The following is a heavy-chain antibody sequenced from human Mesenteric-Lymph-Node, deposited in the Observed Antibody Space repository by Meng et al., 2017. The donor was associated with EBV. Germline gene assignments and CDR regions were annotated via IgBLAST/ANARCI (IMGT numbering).Heavy chain of an antibody. CDR1: GGPIISSNYY. CDR2: IYYSGGV. CDR3: ARHREGGGFEPIDY. V-gene: IGHV4-39*01. J-gene: IGHJ4*02. Sequence: LQLQDSCRGLFKPSETLSPTCIVSGGPIISSNYYWGWIRQPPGKGLEWIGSIYYSGGVYYNLSLKSRATVSVDTSKNQFSLRLSSVTAADTAVYYCARHREGGGFEPIDYWGQGTLVTVSS. D-gene: IGHD3-16*01.